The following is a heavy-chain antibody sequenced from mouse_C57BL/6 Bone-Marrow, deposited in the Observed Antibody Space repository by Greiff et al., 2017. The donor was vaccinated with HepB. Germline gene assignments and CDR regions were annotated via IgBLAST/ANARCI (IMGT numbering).Heavy chain of an antibody. CDR3: ARRPPYGSSIH. CDR1: GFTFSSYG. J-gene: IGHJ4*01. CDR2: ISSGGSYT. D-gene: IGHD1-1*01. V-gene: IGHV5-6*02. Sequence: EVKVVESGGDLVKPGGSLKLSCAASGFTFSSYGMSWVRQTPDKRLEWVATISSGGSYTYYPDSVKGRFTISRDNAKNTLYLQMSSLKSEDTAMYYCARRPPYGSSIHWGQGTSVTVSS.